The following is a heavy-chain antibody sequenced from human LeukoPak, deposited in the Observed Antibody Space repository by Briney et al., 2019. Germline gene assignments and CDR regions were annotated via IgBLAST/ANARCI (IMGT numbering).Heavy chain of an antibody. CDR1: GFTVSSNY. CDR3: ARGGYSSSWYRIDY. J-gene: IGHJ4*02. D-gene: IGHD6-13*01. Sequence: PGGSLRLSCAASGFTVSSNYMSWVRQAPGKGLEWVSVIYSGGSTYYADSVKGRFTISRDNAKNSLYLQMNSLRAEDTAVYYCARGGYSSSWYRIDYWGQGTLVTVSS. V-gene: IGHV3-66*01. CDR2: IYSGGST.